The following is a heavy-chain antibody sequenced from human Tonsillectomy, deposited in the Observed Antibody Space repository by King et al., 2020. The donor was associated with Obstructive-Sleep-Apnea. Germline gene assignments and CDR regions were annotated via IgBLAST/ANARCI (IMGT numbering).Heavy chain of an antibody. V-gene: IGHV3-23*04. J-gene: IGHJ4*02. CDR1: GFTFSSYA. Sequence: VQLVESGGGLVQPGGSLRLSCAASGFTFSSYAMSWVRQAPGKGLEWASAIRCSGGSTYYAASGKGRFTISRDNSKNPLYLEMKSLRAEDRAGYYCAKDRAHYYDSSGDWGLFDYWGQGTLVTVSS. CDR2: IRCSGGST. CDR3: AKDRAHYYDSSGDWGLFDY. D-gene: IGHD3-22*01.